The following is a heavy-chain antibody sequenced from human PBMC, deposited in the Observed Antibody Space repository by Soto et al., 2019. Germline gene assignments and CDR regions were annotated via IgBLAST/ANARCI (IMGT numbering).Heavy chain of an antibody. CDR2: FSATSENT. V-gene: IGHV3-23*01. D-gene: IGHD6-19*01. CDR3: AKARDQQWVRLPFDY. CDR1: GFFFSSYT. J-gene: IGHJ4*02. Sequence: EVQLLESGGGLVQPGGSLRLSCVGSGFFFSSYTMTWVRQAPGKGLEWVSSFSATSENTYYADYVRGRFTISRDNSKNTLFLQMNSLTAEDTAMYYCAKARDQQWVRLPFDYWCQGILVIVSS.